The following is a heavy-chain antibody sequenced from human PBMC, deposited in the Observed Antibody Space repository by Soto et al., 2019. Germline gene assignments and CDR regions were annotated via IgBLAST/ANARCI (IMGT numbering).Heavy chain of an antibody. CDR2: LYIADGT. CDR1: GFTVSGKKY. Sequence: DVQVVESGGGLIQPGGSLRLSCAASGFTVSGKKYITWVRQAPGQGLEWVSALYIADGTFYADSVRGRFTVSIDSSKNTVYLQMTNLSPEDTAVYFCATWLLREHAFDIWGLGTMVTVSS. D-gene: IGHD2-15*01. V-gene: IGHV3-53*01. J-gene: IGHJ3*02. CDR3: ATWLLREHAFDI.